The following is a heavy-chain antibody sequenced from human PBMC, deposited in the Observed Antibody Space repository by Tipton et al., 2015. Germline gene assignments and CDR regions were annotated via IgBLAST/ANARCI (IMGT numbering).Heavy chain of an antibody. V-gene: IGHV4-30-4*01. CDR2: IYYNGST. D-gene: IGHD1-26*01. CDR3: ARGYSRGGIDP. J-gene: IGHJ5*02. Sequence: TLSLTCNVSGDSISNSHNFWSWIRQHPGKGLEWIGDIYYNGSTYYNPSLKSRVTISVDTSKNQFSLRLSSVTAADTAVYYCARGYSRGGIDPWGQGTLVTVSS. CDR1: GDSISNSHNF.